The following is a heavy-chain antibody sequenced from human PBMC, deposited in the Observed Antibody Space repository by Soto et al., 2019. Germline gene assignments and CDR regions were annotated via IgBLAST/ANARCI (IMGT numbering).Heavy chain of an antibody. CDR1: GCTFSRSN. D-gene: IGHD3-3*01. CDR2: ILYDGSNK. J-gene: IGHJ4*02. V-gene: IGHV3-30*18. Sequence: PWGSLRPSCSASGCTFSRSNRHWFRPAPGKGLEWVGVILYDGSNKYYADSVTGRFTISRDKSKNTLYLQMNRLRTEDTAVYYCEKESRYAFWSGSTGGVDYWGQGTLVTVSS. CDR3: EKESRYAFWSGSTGGVDY.